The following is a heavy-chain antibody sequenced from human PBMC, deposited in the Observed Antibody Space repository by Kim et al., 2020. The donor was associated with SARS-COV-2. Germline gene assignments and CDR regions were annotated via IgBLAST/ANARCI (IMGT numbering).Heavy chain of an antibody. CDR3: AKDRMIFDY. J-gene: IGHJ4*02. Sequence: GSTYYADSVKGRFTISRDNSKNTLYLQMNSLRAEDTAVYYCAKDRMIFDYWGQGTLVTVSS. D-gene: IGHD3-16*01. CDR2: GST. V-gene: IGHV3-23*01.